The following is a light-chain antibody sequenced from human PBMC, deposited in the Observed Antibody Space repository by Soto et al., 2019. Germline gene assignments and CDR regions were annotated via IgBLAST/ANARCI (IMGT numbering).Light chain of an antibody. J-gene: IGKJ4*01. Sequence: DIVMTQSPLSLPVTPGEPASISCRSSQTLLHSNGYNYLDWYLQRPGQSPQLLIYLGSSRASGVPDRFSGSGSGTDFTLKISRVEAEDFGVYYCIQTLQTPLTFGGGTKVDIK. V-gene: IGKV2-28*01. CDR1: QTLLHSNGYNY. CDR3: IQTLQTPLT. CDR2: LGS.